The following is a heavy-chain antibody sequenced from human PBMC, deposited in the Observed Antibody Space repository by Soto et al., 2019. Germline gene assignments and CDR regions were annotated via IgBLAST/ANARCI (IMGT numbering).Heavy chain of an antibody. CDR3: ARQRTSLVTQASFDV. Sequence: SETLSLTCTVPGDSISSRIYYWGWIRQPPGKGLEWIGSIYYSGSTYNNPSLRSRVSMSIDTSKDQFSLKLKSVTAADTALYFCARQRTSLVTQASFDVWGQGSLVTV. CDR2: IYYSGST. D-gene: IGHD2-21*02. V-gene: IGHV4-39*01. CDR1: GDSISSRIYY. J-gene: IGHJ4*02.